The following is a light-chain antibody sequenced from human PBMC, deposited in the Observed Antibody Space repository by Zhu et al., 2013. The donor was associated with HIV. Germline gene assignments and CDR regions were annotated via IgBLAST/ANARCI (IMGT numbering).Light chain of an antibody. CDR3: QQYNNGCS. V-gene: IGKV3D-15*01. Sequence: EIVMTQSPATLSVSPGERVTLSCRASQSVSSNLAWYQQKPGQAPRLVIYAATARATGIPARFSGSRSGTEFTLIINSLQSEDFGVYYCQQYNNGCSFGQGTKLEIK. CDR2: AAT. CDR1: QSVSSN. J-gene: IGKJ2*04.